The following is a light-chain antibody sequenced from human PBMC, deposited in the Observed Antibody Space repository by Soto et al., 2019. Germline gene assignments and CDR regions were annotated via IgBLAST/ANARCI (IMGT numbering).Light chain of an antibody. CDR3: SSYTTIFTYV. Sequence: QSALTQPASVSGSPGQSITISCTGTSSDVGDYKYVSWYQQHPGKAPKLVISEVSNRPSGISNRFSGSKSGNTASLTISGLQAEDEADYYCSSYTTIFTYVFGTGTKVTAL. CDR1: SSDVGDYKY. V-gene: IGLV2-14*01. CDR2: EVS. J-gene: IGLJ1*01.